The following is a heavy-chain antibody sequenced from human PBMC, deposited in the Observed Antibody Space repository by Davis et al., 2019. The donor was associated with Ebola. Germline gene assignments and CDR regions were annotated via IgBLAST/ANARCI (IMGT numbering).Heavy chain of an antibody. D-gene: IGHD3-22*01. CDR2: INHSGST. V-gene: IGHV4-34*01. CDR1: GGSFSGYY. CDR3: AIPYDSSGGGMDV. J-gene: IGHJ6*02. Sequence: PSETLSLTCVVYGGSFSGYYWSWIRQPPGKGLEWIGEINHSGSTNYNPSLKSRVTISVDTSKNQFSLKLSSVTAADTAVYYCAIPYDSSGGGMDVWGQGTTVTVSS.